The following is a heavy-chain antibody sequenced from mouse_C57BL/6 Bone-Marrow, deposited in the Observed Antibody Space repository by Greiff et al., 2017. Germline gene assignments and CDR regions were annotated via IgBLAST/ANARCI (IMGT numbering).Heavy chain of an antibody. J-gene: IGHJ3*01. CDR3: ARRDYGGFAY. D-gene: IGHD2-4*01. CDR2: IHPNSGST. CDR1: GYTFTSYW. Sequence: QVQLQQSGAELVKPGASVKLSCKASGYTFTSYWMHWVKQRPGQGLEWIGMIHPNSGSTNYNAKFKSKATLTVDNSSSTAYMQLSSLTSEDSAVYYCARRDYGGFAYWGQGTLVTVSA. V-gene: IGHV1-64*01.